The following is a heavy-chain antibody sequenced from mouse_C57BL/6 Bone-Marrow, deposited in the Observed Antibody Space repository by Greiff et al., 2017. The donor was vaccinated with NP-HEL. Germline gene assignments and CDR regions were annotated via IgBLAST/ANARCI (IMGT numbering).Heavy chain of an antibody. Sequence: QVQLQQPGAELVRPGSSVKLSCKASGYTFTSYWMHWVKQRPIQGLEWIGNIDPSDSETHYNQKFKDKATLTVDKSSSTAYMQLSSLTSEDSAVYYCARGDYGSSPHWYFDVWGTGTTVTVSS. D-gene: IGHD1-1*01. CDR2: IDPSDSET. J-gene: IGHJ1*03. V-gene: IGHV1-52*01. CDR3: ARGDYGSSPHWYFDV. CDR1: GYTFTSYW.